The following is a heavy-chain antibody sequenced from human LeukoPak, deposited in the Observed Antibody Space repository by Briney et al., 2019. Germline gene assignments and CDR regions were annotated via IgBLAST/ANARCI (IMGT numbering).Heavy chain of an antibody. CDR3: ARVSLLDGGWLVFDP. CDR1: GYTFTSYD. D-gene: IGHD6-19*01. CDR2: MNPNSGNT. J-gene: IGHJ5*02. V-gene: IGHV1-8*01. Sequence: ASVKVSFKASGYTFTSYDINWVRQATGQGLEWMGWMNPNSGNTGYAQKFQGRVTMTRNTSISTAYMELSSLRSEDTAVYYCARVSLLDGGWLVFDPWGQGTLVTVSS.